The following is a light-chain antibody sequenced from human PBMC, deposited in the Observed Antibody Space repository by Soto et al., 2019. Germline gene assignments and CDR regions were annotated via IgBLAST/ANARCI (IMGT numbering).Light chain of an antibody. CDR2: DAS. J-gene: IGKJ4*01. V-gene: IGKV1-39*01. CDR3: RLSFSPLLT. CDR1: QTISTS. Sequence: DIQLTQSPSSLSASVGDRVTITCRASQTISTSLTWFQQKPGKAPKVLIYDASTLQSGVPSRFSGSGSGAEFTLSISDLQPEDFATYYCRLSFSPLLTFGGGTKVEIK.